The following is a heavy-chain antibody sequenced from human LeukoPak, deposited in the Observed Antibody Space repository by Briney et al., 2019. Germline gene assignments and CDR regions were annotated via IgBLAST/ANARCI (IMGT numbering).Heavy chain of an antibody. D-gene: IGHD1-1*01. V-gene: IGHV3-23*01. CDR1: GFTFSSYA. CDR2: TSGSDGTT. Sequence: GGSQSLSCAASGFTFSSYAMSWVRQAPGKGLEWVSATSGSDGTTYYADSVKGRFTISRDNSKYTLSLQMNSLRAEDTAVYYCAKVDNWKYGHHDYWGQGTLVTVSS. J-gene: IGHJ4*02. CDR3: AKVDNWKYGHHDY.